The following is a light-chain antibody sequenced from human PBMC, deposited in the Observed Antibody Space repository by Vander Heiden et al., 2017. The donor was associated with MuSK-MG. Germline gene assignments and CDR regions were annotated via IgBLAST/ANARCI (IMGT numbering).Light chain of an antibody. J-gene: IGKJ4*01. CDR2: GAS. V-gene: IGKV3-15*01. CDR3: QQYNDWPPRT. CDR1: QSVSSN. Sequence: VVMTQSSGTLSVSPGARATLSCRASQSVSSNYAWYQQKPGQAPRLLIYGASTRAKAIPARFSGSGSGTEFTLTISSLQSEDSAVYYCQQYNDWPPRTFGGGTKVEIK.